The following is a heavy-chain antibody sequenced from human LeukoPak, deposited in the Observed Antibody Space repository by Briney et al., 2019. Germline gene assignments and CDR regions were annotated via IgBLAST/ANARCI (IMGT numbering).Heavy chain of an antibody. Sequence: ASVKVSCKASGYTFTSYGISWVRQAPGQGLEWMGWISAYNGNTNYAQKLQGRVTMTTDTSTSTAYMELRSLRSDDTAVYYCARDSQDIVAVVAAPYYYGMDVWGQGTTVTVSS. D-gene: IGHD2-15*01. CDR2: ISAYNGNT. CDR1: GYTFTSYG. J-gene: IGHJ6*02. V-gene: IGHV1-18*01. CDR3: ARDSQDIVAVVAAPYYYGMDV.